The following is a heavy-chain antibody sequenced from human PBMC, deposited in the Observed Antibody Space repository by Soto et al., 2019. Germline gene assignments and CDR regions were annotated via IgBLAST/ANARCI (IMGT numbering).Heavy chain of an antibody. CDR3: ARHGRDYYDSSGSAFDI. V-gene: IGHV5-10-1*01. D-gene: IGHD3-22*01. J-gene: IGHJ3*02. CDR1: GYSFTLYW. Sequence: GESLKISCKVSGYSFTLYWLSGVRQMPGKGLEWMGRIDPSDSYTNYSPSFQGHVTISADKSISTAYLQWSSLKASDTAMYYCARHGRDYYDSSGSAFDIWGQGTMVTVSS. CDR2: IDPSDSYT.